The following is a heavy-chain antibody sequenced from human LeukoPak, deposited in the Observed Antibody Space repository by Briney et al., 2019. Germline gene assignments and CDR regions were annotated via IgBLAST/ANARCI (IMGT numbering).Heavy chain of an antibody. CDR1: GFTFSSYA. J-gene: IGHJ3*02. V-gene: IGHV3-30-3*01. D-gene: IGHD2-21*01. Sequence: PGRSLRLSCAASGFTFSSYAMHWVRQAPGKGLEWVAVISYDGSNKYYADSVKGRFTISRDNSKNTLYLQMNSLRAEDTAVYYCARLNYCGGDCYYGDAFDIWGQGTMVTVSS. CDR2: ISYDGSNK. CDR3: ARLNYCGGDCYYGDAFDI.